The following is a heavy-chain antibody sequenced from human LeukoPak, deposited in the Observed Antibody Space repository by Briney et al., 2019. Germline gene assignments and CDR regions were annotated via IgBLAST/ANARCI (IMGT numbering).Heavy chain of an antibody. V-gene: IGHV3-30*02. Sequence: GGSLRLSCAASGFTFSGSAMHWVRQAPGKGLEWVAFIRYDGSNKYYADSVKGRFTISRDNSKNTLYLQMNSLRAEDTAVYYCAKDLYGISSGYYYDFGGQGTLVTVSS. J-gene: IGHJ4*02. D-gene: IGHD3-22*01. CDR1: GFTFSGSA. CDR2: IRYDGSNK. CDR3: AKDLYGISSGYYYDF.